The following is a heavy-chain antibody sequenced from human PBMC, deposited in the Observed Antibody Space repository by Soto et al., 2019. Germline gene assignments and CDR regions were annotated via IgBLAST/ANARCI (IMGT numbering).Heavy chain of an antibody. D-gene: IGHD5-12*01. V-gene: IGHV1-69*12. J-gene: IGHJ2*01. CDR3: ARVNHRWRQLWYFEL. CDR2: IIPIFGTA. CDR1: GGTFSSYT. Sequence: QVQLVQSGAEVKKPGSSVTVSCKASGGTFSSYTISWVRQAPGQGLEWMGGIIPIFGTANYAQKFQGRVTITADESTSTSYMELSSRGSEDTAVYYWARVNHRWRQLWYFELWGRGPLVPVSS.